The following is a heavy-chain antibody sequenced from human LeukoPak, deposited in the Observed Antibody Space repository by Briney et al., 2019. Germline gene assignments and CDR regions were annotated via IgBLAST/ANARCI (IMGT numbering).Heavy chain of an antibody. J-gene: IGHJ4*02. CDR1: GYSISSGYY. D-gene: IGHD3-22*01. CDR2: IYHSGST. CDR3: ARNPHDSSGYSRGIDY. Sequence: PSETLSLTCAVSGYSISSGYYWGWIRQPPGKGLEWIGSIYHSGSTYYNPSLKIRVTISVDTSKNQFSLKLSSVIAADTAVYYCARNPHDSSGYSRGIDYWGQGTLVTVSS. V-gene: IGHV4-38-2*01.